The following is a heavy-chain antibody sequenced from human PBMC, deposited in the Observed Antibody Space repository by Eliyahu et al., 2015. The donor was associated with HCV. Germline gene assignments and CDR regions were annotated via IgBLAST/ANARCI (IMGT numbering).Heavy chain of an antibody. V-gene: IGHV1-24*01. Sequence: QVQVVQSGDEVKKPGASVKVSCKMSVNTRSTLSMQWLRQAPGKGLEWVGGFDPEDGAAIYAQKFQGRVTMTDDTSTDTGYLELSSLRFEDTAIYYCATVNWPGPHPYGMDVWGQGTTVTVTS. CDR3: ATVNWPGPHPYGMDV. CDR2: FDPEDGAA. CDR1: VNTRSTLS. J-gene: IGHJ6*02.